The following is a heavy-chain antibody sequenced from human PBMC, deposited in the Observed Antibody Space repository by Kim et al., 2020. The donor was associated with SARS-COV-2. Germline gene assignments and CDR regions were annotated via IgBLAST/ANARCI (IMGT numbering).Heavy chain of an antibody. CDR2: INPKNGDT. CDR1: GYTFTDYY. J-gene: IGHJ4*02. Sequence: ASVKVSCKASGYTFTDYYIHWVRQAPGQGLEWMGWINPKNGDTHFAQRFQVWVTLTRDTSMTTAYMALSRLKSDDTAVYYCAREVNHSGTGGFDFWGQGTLVSVSS. D-gene: IGHD1-1*01. CDR3: AREVNHSGTGGFDF. V-gene: IGHV1-2*04.